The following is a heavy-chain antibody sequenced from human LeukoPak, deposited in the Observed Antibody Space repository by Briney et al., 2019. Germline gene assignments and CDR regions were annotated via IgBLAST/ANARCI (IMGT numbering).Heavy chain of an antibody. V-gene: IGHV3-21*01. D-gene: IGHD3-10*01. CDR1: GFSFSSYG. CDR3: ARFDYYGSANQIAHFDL. J-gene: IGHJ4*02. CDR2: ISVGNYI. Sequence: GGSLTLSCAASGFSFSSYGMNWVRQAPGKRPEWVSSISVGNYIYYTDSVKGRFTISRDNAKKSLFLQMNSLRDEDTAVYYCARFDYYGSANQIAHFDLWGRGTLVSVSS.